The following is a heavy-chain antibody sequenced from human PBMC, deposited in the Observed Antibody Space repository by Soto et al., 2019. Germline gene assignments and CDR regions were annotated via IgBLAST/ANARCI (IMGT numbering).Heavy chain of an antibody. Sequence: QVQLQESGPGLVKPSGTLSLTCAVSGDSVSSPYYWCWVRQPPGKGLEWIGEVFHTGTTSYNPSPRXXAPISMDEPTKRFSLALSSVTAADTAVYYCARSAGWYAIHAWGPGTLV. CDR3: ARSAGWYAIHA. CDR2: VFHTGTT. D-gene: IGHD6-19*01. J-gene: IGHJ5*02. CDR1: GDSVSSPYY. V-gene: IGHV4-4*02.